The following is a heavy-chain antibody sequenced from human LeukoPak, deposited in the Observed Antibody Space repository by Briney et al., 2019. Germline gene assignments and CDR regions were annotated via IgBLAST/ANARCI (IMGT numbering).Heavy chain of an antibody. Sequence: GASVKVSCKASGYTFTSYGISWVRQAPGQGLEWMGWISAYNGNTNYAQKLQGRVTTTTDTSTSTAYMELRSLRSDDTAVYYCAGYVRARTYYYGMDVWGKGTTVTVSS. CDR2: ISAYNGNT. J-gene: IGHJ6*04. CDR3: AGYVRARTYYYGMDV. D-gene: IGHD3-16*01. CDR1: GYTFTSYG. V-gene: IGHV1-18*04.